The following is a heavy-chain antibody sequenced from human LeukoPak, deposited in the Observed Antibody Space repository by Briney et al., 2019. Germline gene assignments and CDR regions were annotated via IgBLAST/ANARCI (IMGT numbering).Heavy chain of an antibody. V-gene: IGHV1-69*04. CDR2: IIPILGIA. CDR1: GGTFSSYA. CDR3: ARDESGYYDSRNDY. J-gene: IGHJ4*02. D-gene: IGHD3-22*01. Sequence: SVKVSCKASGGTFSSYAISWVRQAPGQGLEWMGRIIPILGIANYAQKFQGRVTITADKSMSTAYMELSSLRSEDTAVYYCARDESGYYDSRNDYWGQGTLVTVSS.